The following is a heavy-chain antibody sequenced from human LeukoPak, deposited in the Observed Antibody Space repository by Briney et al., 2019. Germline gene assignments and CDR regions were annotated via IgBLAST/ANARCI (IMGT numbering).Heavy chain of an antibody. D-gene: IGHD6-19*01. CDR3: ARLSRYSSGWYFRSGSPGPFDY. CDR1: GYTFTSYD. Sequence: ASVKVSCKASGYTFTSYDINWVRQATGQGLEWMGWMNPNSGNTGYAQKFQGRVTITRNTSISTAYMELSSLRSEDTAVYYCARLSRYSSGWYFRSGSPGPFDYWGQGTLVTVSS. J-gene: IGHJ4*02. CDR2: MNPNSGNT. V-gene: IGHV1-8*03.